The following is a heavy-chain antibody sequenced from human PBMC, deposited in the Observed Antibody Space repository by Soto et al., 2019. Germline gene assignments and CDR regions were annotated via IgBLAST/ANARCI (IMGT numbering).Heavy chain of an antibody. CDR2: ISATGGSA. CDR3: VGEGRGSFDF. CDR1: ELTFGSYA. D-gene: IGHD5-12*01. Sequence: PGGSLIRSCASSELTFGSYALNWVRQGPGKGLEWVSVISATGGSAYYADSVQGRFAISRDNSKNTLYLQMNSLRAEETAIYYCVGEGRGSFDFWGRGTMVTVS. V-gene: IGHV3-23*01. J-gene: IGHJ3*01.